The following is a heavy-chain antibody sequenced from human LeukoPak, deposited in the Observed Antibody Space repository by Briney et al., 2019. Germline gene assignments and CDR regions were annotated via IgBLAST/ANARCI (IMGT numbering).Heavy chain of an antibody. CDR3: ARGALRRNPVNYFDY. CDR2: ISYDGSNK. J-gene: IGHJ4*02. Sequence: GGSLRLSCAASGFTFSSYAMHWVRQAPGKGLEWVAVISYDGSNKYYADSVKGRFTTSRDNSKNTLYLQMNSLRAEDTAVYYCARGALRRNPVNYFDYWGQGTLVTVSS. V-gene: IGHV3-30-3*01. CDR1: GFTFSSYA. D-gene: IGHD1-26*01.